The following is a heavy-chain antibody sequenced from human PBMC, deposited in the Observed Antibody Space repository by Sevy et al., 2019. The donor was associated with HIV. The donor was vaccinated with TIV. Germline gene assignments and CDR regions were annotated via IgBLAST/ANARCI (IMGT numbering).Heavy chain of an antibody. CDR2: IYHSGST. Sequence: SETLSLTCTVSGYSISSGYYWGWIRPPPGKGLEWMGSIYHSGSTYYNPSLKSRVTISVDTSKNQFSLKLSSVSAADTAVYYCARSKSALNWFDPWGQGTLVTVSS. CDR1: GYSISSGYY. J-gene: IGHJ5*02. CDR3: ARSKSALNWFDP. V-gene: IGHV4-38-2*02.